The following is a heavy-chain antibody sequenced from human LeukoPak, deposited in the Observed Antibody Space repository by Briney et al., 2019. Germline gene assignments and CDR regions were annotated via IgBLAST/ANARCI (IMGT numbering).Heavy chain of an antibody. CDR3: ARADGSGWYRGIDY. Sequence: PGGSLRLSCAASGFTFSSYDMHWVRQAAGKGLEWVSAIGTAGDTYYPGSVKGGFTVSRENAKNSLYLQMNSLRAGDTAVYYCARADGSGWYRGIDYWGQGTLVTVSS. D-gene: IGHD6-19*01. CDR1: GFTFSSYD. J-gene: IGHJ4*02. V-gene: IGHV3-13*01. CDR2: IGTAGDT.